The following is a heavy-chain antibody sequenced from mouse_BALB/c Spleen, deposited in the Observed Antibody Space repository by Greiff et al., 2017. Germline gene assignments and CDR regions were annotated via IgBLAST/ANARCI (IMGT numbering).Heavy chain of an antibody. J-gene: IGHJ2*01. Sequence: EVQLQQSGTVLARPGASVKMSCKASGYTFTSYWMHWVKQRPGQGLEWIGAIYPGNSDTSYNQKFKGKAKLTAVTSTSTAYMELSSLTNEDSAVYYCTRKEYDYDVFDYWGQGTTLTVSS. V-gene: IGHV1-5*01. CDR2: IYPGNSDT. CDR3: TRKEYDYDVFDY. D-gene: IGHD2-4*01. CDR1: GYTFTSYW.